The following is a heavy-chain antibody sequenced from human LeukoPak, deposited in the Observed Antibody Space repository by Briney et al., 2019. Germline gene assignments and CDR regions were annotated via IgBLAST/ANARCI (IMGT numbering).Heavy chain of an antibody. V-gene: IGHV1-18*04. CDR3: ARDSLDYGDPSAFDI. CDR2: ISAYNGNT. CDR1: GYTFTGYY. Sequence: ASVKVSCKASGYTFTGYYMHWVRQAPGQGLEWMGWISAYNGNTNYAQKLQGRVTMTTDTSTSTAYMELRSLRSDDTAVYYCARDSLDYGDPSAFDIWGQGTMVTVSS. D-gene: IGHD4-17*01. J-gene: IGHJ3*02.